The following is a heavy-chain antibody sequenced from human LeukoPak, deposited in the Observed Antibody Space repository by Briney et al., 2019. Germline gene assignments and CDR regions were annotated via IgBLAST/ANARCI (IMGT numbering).Heavy chain of an antibody. J-gene: IGHJ3*02. CDR2: IYHRGNT. V-gene: IGHV4-4*02. Sequence: SETLSLTCAVSGGSISSSNWWSWVRQPPGKGLEWIGEIYHRGNTNYNPSLKNRVTISVDKSKNQFSLNLSAVTAADTAVYYCARADCSGGSCYAFDIWGQGTMVTVSS. D-gene: IGHD2-15*01. CDR3: ARADCSGGSCYAFDI. CDR1: GGSISSSNW.